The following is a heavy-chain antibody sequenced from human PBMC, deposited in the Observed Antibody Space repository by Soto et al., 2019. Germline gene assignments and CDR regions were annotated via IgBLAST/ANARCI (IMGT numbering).Heavy chain of an antibody. CDR3: ARGALGYCECNTCRFPFDS. D-gene: IGHD2-2*03. Sequence: PGGSLRLSCAASGFSFGDYGMHWVRQAPGKGLEWVAVMSFDGTVEYHADSVKGRFSISRDNSQKTLYLQMDRLRTEDTAVYFCARGALGYCECNTCRFPFDSWGQGTLVTVSA. V-gene: IGHV3-30*03. CDR2: MSFDGTVE. CDR1: GFSFGDYG. J-gene: IGHJ4*02.